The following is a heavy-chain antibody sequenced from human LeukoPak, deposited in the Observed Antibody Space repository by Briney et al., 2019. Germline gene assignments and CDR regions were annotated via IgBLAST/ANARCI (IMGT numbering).Heavy chain of an antibody. Sequence: ETLSLTCAVYGGSFSGYYWSWIRQAPGKGLEWVSSISSSSSYIYYADSVKGRFTISRDNAKNSLYLQMNSLRAEDTAVYYSGREMGYYDFLIGYYGFDYWGQGTLVTVSS. D-gene: IGHD3-3*01. J-gene: IGHJ4*02. CDR3: GREMGYYDFLIGYYGFDY. V-gene: IGHV3-21*01. CDR1: GGSFSGYY. CDR2: ISSSSSYI.